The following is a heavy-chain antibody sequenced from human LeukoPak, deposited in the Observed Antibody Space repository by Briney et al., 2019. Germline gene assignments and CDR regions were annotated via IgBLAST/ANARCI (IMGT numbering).Heavy chain of an antibody. CDR1: GGSISSYY. J-gene: IGHJ4*02. V-gene: IGHV4-59*01. Sequence: TSETLSLTCTVSGGSISSYYWNWIRQPPGKGLEWIGYIYYSGSTNYNPSLRSRVTMSVDTSKNHFSLKLSSVTAADTALYYCARVCSSSWSCSDYWGQGTLVTVSS. CDR2: IYYSGST. D-gene: IGHD6-13*01. CDR3: ARVCSSSWSCSDY.